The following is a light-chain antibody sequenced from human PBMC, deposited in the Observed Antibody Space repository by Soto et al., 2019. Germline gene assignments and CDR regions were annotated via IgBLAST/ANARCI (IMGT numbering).Light chain of an antibody. J-gene: IGLJ1*01. V-gene: IGLV1-44*01. Sequence: QSVLTQPPSASTTPGQKVTISCSGSNANIGNNKVNWYQQLPGTAPKLLIYSSNQRPSGVPDRFSGSKAGTSASLAISGLQSEYEANYYCATWDDSLHGYVFGAGTKVTVL. CDR3: ATWDDSLHGYV. CDR1: NANIGNNK. CDR2: SSN.